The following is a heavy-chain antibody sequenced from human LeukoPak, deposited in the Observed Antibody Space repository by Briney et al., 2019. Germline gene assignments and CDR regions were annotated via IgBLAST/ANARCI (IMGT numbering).Heavy chain of an antibody. V-gene: IGHV3-7*05. CDR1: GFTFGSYW. CDR2: IKQDGSQK. D-gene: IGHD3-22*01. Sequence: GGSLRLSCAASGFTFGSYWMSWVRQAPGKGLEWVANIKQDGSQKYHVDSLKDRFTISRDNAKNSLYLQMNSLRAEDTAVYYCARSPVRHYETDCWGQGTLVTVSP. CDR3: ARSPVRHYETDC. J-gene: IGHJ4*02.